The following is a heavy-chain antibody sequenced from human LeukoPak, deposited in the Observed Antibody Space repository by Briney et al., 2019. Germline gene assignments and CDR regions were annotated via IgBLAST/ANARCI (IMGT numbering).Heavy chain of an antibody. V-gene: IGHV7-4-1*02. CDR3: ASHSGNYALDY. CDR2: INTNTGNP. D-gene: IGHD1-26*01. J-gene: IGHJ4*02. CDR1: GYTFTNYL. Sequence: GASVKVSCKASGYTFTNYLMNWVRQAPGQGLEWMGWINTNTGNPTYAQGFTGRFVFSLDTSVSTAYLQISSLKAEDTAVYYCASHSGNYALDYWGQGTLVTVSS.